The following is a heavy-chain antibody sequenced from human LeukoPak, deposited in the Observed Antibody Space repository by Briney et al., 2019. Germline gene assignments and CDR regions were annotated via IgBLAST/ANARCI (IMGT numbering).Heavy chain of an antibody. CDR3: ARDPSYTWNYDF. D-gene: IGHD1-7*01. Sequence: PSQTLSLTCTVSADSLSSGGHYWAWIRQPPGKGLEWIGSIFYSGTTYYNPSLKSRVTISLDSSRNQFSLKLISVTAADTAVYYCARDPSYTWNYDFWGQGTLVTVSS. J-gene: IGHJ4*02. CDR2: IFYSGTT. CDR1: ADSLSSGGHY. V-gene: IGHV4-39*07.